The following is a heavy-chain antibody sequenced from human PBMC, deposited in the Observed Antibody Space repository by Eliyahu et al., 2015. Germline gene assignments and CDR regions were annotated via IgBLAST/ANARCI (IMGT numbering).Heavy chain of an antibody. J-gene: IGHJ3*01. V-gene: IGHV3-9*01. D-gene: IGHD3-16*02. CDR3: VKGVSSIVTTAFAF. CDR2: MNWNGDNI. Sequence: EVQLVESGGGLVQPGGSLRLSCATSGFNFEDHGMXWVRQVPGKGLEWVSGMNWNGDNIAYADSVRGRFTISRDNAKKSLHLQMNSLRTEDTALYYCVKGVSSIVTTAFAFWGQGTTVIVSS. CDR1: GFNFEDHG.